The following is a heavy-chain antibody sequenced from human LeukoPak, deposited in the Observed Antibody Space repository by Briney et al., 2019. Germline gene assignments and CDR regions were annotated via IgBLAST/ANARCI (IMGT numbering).Heavy chain of an antibody. CDR1: GFTFSSYG. CDR2: ISGSGGST. V-gene: IGHV3-23*01. J-gene: IGHJ4*02. Sequence: TGRSLRLSCAASGFTFSSYGMSWVRQAPGKGLEWVSAISGSGGSTYYADSVKGRFTISRDNSKNTLYLQMNSLRAEDTAVYYCAKDPRISRYYFDYWGQGTLVTVPS. CDR3: AKDPRISRYYFDY. D-gene: IGHD2-15*01.